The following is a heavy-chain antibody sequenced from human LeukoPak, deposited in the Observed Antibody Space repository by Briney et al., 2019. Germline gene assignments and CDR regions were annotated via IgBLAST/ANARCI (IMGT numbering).Heavy chain of an antibody. CDR1: GFTFSSYS. V-gene: IGHV3-48*04. J-gene: IGHJ3*02. Sequence: GGSLRLSCAASGFTFSSYSMNWVRQAPGKGLDWLSYISGPSNTIYYADSVKGRFTISRDNARNSVYLQMNSLRAGDTAVYYCVRRGPTTVTTHDAFDIWGQGTMVTVSS. CDR3: VRRGPTTVTTHDAFDI. CDR2: ISGPSNTI. D-gene: IGHD4-17*01.